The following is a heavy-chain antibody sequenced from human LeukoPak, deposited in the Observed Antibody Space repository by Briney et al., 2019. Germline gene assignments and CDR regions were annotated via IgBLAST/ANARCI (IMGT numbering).Heavy chain of an antibody. CDR1: GYTFTSYG. CDR3: ANGRAITRGFAY. CDR2: ISAYNGNT. J-gene: IGHJ4*02. V-gene: IGHV1-18*01. D-gene: IGHD3-3*01. Sequence: ASVTVSCEASGYTFTSYGISWVRQAPGQGLEWMGWISAYNGNTNYAQKLQGRVTMTTDTSTSTAYMELRSLRSDDTAVYYCANGRAITRGFAYWGQGTLVSVSS.